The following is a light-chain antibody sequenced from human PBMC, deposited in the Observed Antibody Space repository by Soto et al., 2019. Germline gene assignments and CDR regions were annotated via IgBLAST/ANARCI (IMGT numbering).Light chain of an antibody. Sequence: QSVLTQPPSASGTPGQRVSISCSGGSSNIGTNTVNWYQHLPGTAPKLLIFSNDERPSGVPDRFSGSKSGTSASLAISGLQSDDEADYYCATWDDSLNGFYVFGTGTKLTVL. CDR2: SND. CDR3: ATWDDSLNGFYV. V-gene: IGLV1-44*01. CDR1: SSNIGTNT. J-gene: IGLJ1*01.